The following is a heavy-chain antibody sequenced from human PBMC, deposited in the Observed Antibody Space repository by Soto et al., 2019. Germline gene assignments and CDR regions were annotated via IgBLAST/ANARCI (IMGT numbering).Heavy chain of an antibody. V-gene: IGHV5-10-1*01. Sequence: PGESLKISCKGSGYSFTSYWISWVRQMPGKGLEWMGRIDPSDSYTNYSPSFQGHVTISADNSISTAYLQWSSLKASDTAMYYCARISLGARSNGHYYYDSSGYYSFPTLNWGQGTLVTVSS. J-gene: IGHJ4*02. CDR3: ARISLGARSNGHYYYDSSGYYSFPTLN. CDR1: GYSFTSYW. D-gene: IGHD3-22*01. CDR2: IDPSDSYT.